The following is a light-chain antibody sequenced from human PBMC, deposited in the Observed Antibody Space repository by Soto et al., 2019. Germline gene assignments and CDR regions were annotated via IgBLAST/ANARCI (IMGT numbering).Light chain of an antibody. CDR1: SSDVGGYNY. J-gene: IGLJ1*01. CDR2: DVS. V-gene: IGLV2-14*01. CDR3: SSYTSSSTLPNV. Sequence: QCALTQPASVSGSPGQSITISCTGTSSDVGGYNYVSWYQQHPGKAPKLMIYDVSNRPSGVSNRFSGSKSGNTASLTISGLQAEDEADYYCSSYTSSSTLPNVFGTGTKLTVL.